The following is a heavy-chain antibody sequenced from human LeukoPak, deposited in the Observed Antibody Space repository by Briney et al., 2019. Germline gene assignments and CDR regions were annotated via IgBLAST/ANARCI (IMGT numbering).Heavy chain of an antibody. CDR3: TADTPSSSSQAFDH. J-gene: IGHJ4*02. CDR2: IKRKSDGETS. CDR1: GFTVSSTY. Sequence: GGSLRLSCAASGFTVSSTYMSWVRQAPGKGLEWVGRIKRKSDGETSAYAAPVKGRFTISRDDSKNTLFLQMNSLKTEDTAMYYCTADTPSSSSQAFDHWGQGTLVTVSS. V-gene: IGHV3-15*01. D-gene: IGHD6-19*01.